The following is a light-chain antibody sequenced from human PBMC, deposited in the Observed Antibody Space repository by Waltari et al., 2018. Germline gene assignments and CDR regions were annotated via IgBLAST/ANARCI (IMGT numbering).Light chain of an antibody. CDR1: KIETQS. CDR3: RVWDSTIDHQI. J-gene: IGLJ2*01. Sequence: SYVLTQPPSVSVAAGMTARLPCGGHKIETQSVPWYQQQPGQAPVLVVYDTIERPSGIPERFPASVPGNPATLTITRVKAGDEAEYYCRVWDSTIDHQIFGGGTKLTV. V-gene: IGLV3-21*03. CDR2: DTI.